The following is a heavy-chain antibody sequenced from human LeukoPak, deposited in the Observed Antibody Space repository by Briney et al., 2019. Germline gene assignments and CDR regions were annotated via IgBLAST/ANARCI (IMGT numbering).Heavy chain of an antibody. J-gene: IGHJ6*02. CDR2: ISGSGIST. D-gene: IGHD1-1*01. CDR1: GFTLSSYA. CDR3: ANWGAGTHYYFGMDV. V-gene: IGHV3-23*01. Sequence: PGGSLRLACAASGFTLSSYAMTWVRQAPGRGLEWVSSISGSGISTYYADSVKGRFTISRDNSKNTLYLQMNSLRAEDTAVYSCANWGAGTHYYFGMDVWGQGTTVTVSS.